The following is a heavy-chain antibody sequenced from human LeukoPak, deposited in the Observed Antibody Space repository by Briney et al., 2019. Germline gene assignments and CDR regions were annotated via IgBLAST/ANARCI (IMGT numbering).Heavy chain of an antibody. D-gene: IGHD3-22*01. J-gene: IGHJ5*02. V-gene: IGHV3-23*01. CDR1: GFTFSSYA. CDR3: AKAEYYYDSSGYGGFWFDP. CDR2: ISGSGGST. Sequence: PGGSLRLPCAASGFTFSSYAMSWVRQAPGKGLEWVSAISGSGGSTYYADSVKGRFTISRDNSKNTLYLQMNSLRAEDTAVYYCAKAEYYYDSSGYGGFWFDPWGQGTLVTVSS.